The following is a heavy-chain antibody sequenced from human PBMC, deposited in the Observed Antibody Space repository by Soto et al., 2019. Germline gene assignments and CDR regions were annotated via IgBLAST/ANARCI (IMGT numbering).Heavy chain of an antibody. Sequence: SETLSLTCTVSGGSISSGGYYWSWIRQHPGKGLEWIGYIYYSGSTYYNPSLKSRVTISVDTSKNQFSLKLSSVTAADTAVYYCARDSDSNYDSNYYYYYGMDVWGQGTTVTVSS. D-gene: IGHD4-4*01. CDR1: GGSISSGGYY. CDR3: ARDSDSNYDSNYYYYYGMDV. J-gene: IGHJ6*02. V-gene: IGHV4-31*03. CDR2: IYYSGST.